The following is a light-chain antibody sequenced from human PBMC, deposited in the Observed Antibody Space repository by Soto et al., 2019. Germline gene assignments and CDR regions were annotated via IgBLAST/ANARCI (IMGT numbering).Light chain of an antibody. V-gene: IGKV1-5*01. CDR2: DAS. J-gene: IGKJ1*01. CDR3: QQYETFSGT. Sequence: DIQLTQSPPTLSASLGDRVTITCRASQTISTWMAWYQQKPGKAPNLLIYDASTLHSGVPSRFSGSGSGTEFTLTISSLQPDDFATYYCQQYETFSGTFGPGTKVDIK. CDR1: QTISTW.